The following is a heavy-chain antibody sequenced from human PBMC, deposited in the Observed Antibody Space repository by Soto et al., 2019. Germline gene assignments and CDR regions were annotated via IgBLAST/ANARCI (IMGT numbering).Heavy chain of an antibody. CDR2: IYYSGST. J-gene: IGHJ4*02. Sequence: SETLCLTSTVSGGSISSYYCSWIRQPPGKGLEWIGYIYYSGSTNYNPSLKSRVTISVDTSKNQFSLKLSSVTAADTAVYYCARLSGYDYAYCDYWGQGTLVTVSS. CDR1: GGSISSYY. CDR3: ARLSGYDYAYCDY. D-gene: IGHD5-12*01. V-gene: IGHV4-59*08.